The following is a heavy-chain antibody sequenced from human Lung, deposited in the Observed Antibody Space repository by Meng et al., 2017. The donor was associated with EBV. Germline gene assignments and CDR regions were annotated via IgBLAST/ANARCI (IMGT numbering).Heavy chain of an antibody. D-gene: IGHD6-6*01. CDR1: GGSIRFGDYY. J-gene: IGHJ5*02. CDR3: AREYSSSSGLPGP. CDR2: IYDSGST. V-gene: IGHV4-30-4*08. Sequence: QLQEPVPGLLTPSQILPPTCTVAGGSIRFGDYYWSWIRQPPGKGLEWIGYIYDSGSTSNNPSLMSRVTISVDTSRNQFSLKLTSVTAADTAVYYCAREYSSSSGLPGPWGQGTLVTVSS.